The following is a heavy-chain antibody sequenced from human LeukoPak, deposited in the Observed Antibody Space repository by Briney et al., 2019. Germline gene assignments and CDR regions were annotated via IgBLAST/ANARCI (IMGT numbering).Heavy chain of an antibody. J-gene: IGHJ2*01. D-gene: IGHD7-27*01. CDR3: ARSELGMDWYFDL. CDR2: ISAYNGKT. V-gene: IGHV1-18*04. Sequence: ASVKVSCKASGYTFTSNDISWVRQAPGQGLEWMGWISAYNGKTNYAQGLQGRVTMTTDTSTSTAYMELRSLRSDDTAVYYCARSELGMDWYFDLGGRGTLVTVS. CDR1: GYTFTSND.